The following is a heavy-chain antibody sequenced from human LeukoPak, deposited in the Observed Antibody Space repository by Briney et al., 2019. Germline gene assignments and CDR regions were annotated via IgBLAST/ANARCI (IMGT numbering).Heavy chain of an antibody. D-gene: IGHD6-13*01. J-gene: IGHJ1*01. Sequence: SETLSLTCTVSGGSISSYYWSWIRQPPGKGLEWIGYIYYSGSTNYNPSLKSRVTISVDTSKNQFSLKLSSVTAADTAVYCCARQYGSWYTFYFQHWGQGTLVTVSS. CDR2: IYYSGST. CDR3: ARQYGSWYTFYFQH. V-gene: IGHV4-59*01. CDR1: GGSISSYY.